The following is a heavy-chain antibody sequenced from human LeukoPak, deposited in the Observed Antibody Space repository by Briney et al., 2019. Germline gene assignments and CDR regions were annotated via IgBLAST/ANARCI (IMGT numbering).Heavy chain of an antibody. V-gene: IGHV3-30-3*01. CDR3: ARDGYNSVD. CDR2: ISYDGSNK. Sequence: PGGSLRLSCAASGFTFSSYAMHWVRQAPGKGLEWVAVISYDGSNKYYADSVKGRFTISRDNSKNTLYLQMNSLRAEDTAVYYCARDGYNSVDWGQGTLVTVSS. CDR1: GFTFSSYA. J-gene: IGHJ4*02. D-gene: IGHD5-24*01.